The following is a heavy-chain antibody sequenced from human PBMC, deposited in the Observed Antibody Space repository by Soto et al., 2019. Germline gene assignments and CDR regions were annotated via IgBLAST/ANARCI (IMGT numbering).Heavy chain of an antibody. D-gene: IGHD6-13*01. J-gene: IGHJ4*02. V-gene: IGHV4-39*01. CDR3: ASRKAGFAAAFDY. CDR1: GGSIRSSIYY. Sequence: QLQLQESGPGLVKPSETLSLTCTVSGGSIRSSIYYWGWIRQPPGQGLEWIGGIYYSGNTFYNPSLKRRVTIPVDTAKNQLSLTLSSVTAADTAVYYCASRKAGFAAAFDYWGQGTLVTVSS. CDR2: IYYSGNT.